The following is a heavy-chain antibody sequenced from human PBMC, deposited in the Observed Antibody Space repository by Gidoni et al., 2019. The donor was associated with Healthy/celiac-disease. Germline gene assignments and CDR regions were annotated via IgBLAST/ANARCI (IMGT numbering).Heavy chain of an antibody. J-gene: IGHJ4*02. Sequence: EVQLVESGGGLVQPGGSLSLSCAASGFTFSSYSMNWGRQAPGKGLEWVSYISSSSSTIYYADSVKGRFTISRDNAKNSLYLKMNSLRDEDTDGYYCAREEVWYCGGDCYSDYWGQGTLVTVSS. CDR2: ISSSSSTI. CDR3: AREEVWYCGGDCYSDY. D-gene: IGHD2-21*02. CDR1: GFTFSSYS. V-gene: IGHV3-48*02.